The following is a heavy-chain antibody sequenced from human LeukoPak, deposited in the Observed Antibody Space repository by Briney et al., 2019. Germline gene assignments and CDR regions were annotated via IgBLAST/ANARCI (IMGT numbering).Heavy chain of an antibody. D-gene: IGHD3-22*01. Sequence: GGSLRLSCAASGFIFSDYYMSWIRQAPGKGLEWVGRIKSKTDGGTTDYAAPVKGRFTISRDDSKNTLYLQMNSLKTEDTAVYYCTTGYYLDAFDIWGQGTMVTVSS. CDR1: GFIFSDYY. J-gene: IGHJ3*02. CDR3: TTGYYLDAFDI. V-gene: IGHV3-15*01. CDR2: IKSKTDGGTT.